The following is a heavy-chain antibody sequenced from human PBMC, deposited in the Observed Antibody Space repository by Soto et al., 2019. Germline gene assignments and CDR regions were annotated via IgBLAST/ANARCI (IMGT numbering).Heavy chain of an antibody. CDR1: GFTFSSYA. CDR3: AKDGLRVGGGDSEPH. J-gene: IGHJ4*02. CDR2: ISGSGGST. D-gene: IGHD2-21*02. V-gene: IGHV3-23*01. Sequence: EVQLLESGGGLVQPGGSLRLSCAASGFTFSSYAMSWVRQAPGKGLEWVSAISGSGGSTYYADSVKGRFTISRDNSKHTQQLQVNSLRAEDTAVYYCAKDGLRVGGGDSEPHWGQGSLVTVSS.